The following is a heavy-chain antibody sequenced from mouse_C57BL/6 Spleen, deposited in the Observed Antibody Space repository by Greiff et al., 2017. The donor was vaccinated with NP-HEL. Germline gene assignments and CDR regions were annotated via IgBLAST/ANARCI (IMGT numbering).Heavy chain of an antibody. CDR2: ISSGGDYI. Sequence: DVMLVESGEGLVKPGGSLKLSCAASGFTFSSYAMSWVRQTPEKRLEWVAYISSGGDYIYYADTVKGRFTISRDNARNTLYLQMSSLKSEDTAMYYCTREGYGNYWYFDVWGTGTTVTVSS. CDR1: GFTFSSYA. J-gene: IGHJ1*03. V-gene: IGHV5-9-1*02. CDR3: TREGYGNYWYFDV. D-gene: IGHD2-1*01.